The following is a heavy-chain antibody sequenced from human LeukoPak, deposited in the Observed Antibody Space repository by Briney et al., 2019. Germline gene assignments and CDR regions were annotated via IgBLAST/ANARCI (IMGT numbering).Heavy chain of an antibody. V-gene: IGHV3-11*01. CDR3: ARDPDGELLGGPNWFDP. Sequence: GGSLRLSFAALGFTFIDYYMAWIRQAPGKGREGVSYIISSGSTIYYADSLKGRFTISRDNAKNSLYLQMNSLRAEDTAVYYCARDPDGELLGGPNWFDPWGQGTLVTVSS. CDR1: GFTFIDYY. J-gene: IGHJ5*02. D-gene: IGHD3-10*01. CDR2: IISSGSTI.